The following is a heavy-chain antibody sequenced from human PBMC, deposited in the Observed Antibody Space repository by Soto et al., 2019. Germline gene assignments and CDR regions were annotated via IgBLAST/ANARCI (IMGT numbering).Heavy chain of an antibody. CDR3: ARIKWGLDYYSGMDV. CDR1: GYTFSDYF. CDR2: INPKTAAT. Sequence: QVQLVQSGAEVRKSGASVKVSCKASGYTFSDYFIQWLRQAPGQGLEWVAWINPKTAATNYAKKFQDMVTVTSDTSFSTAYLELTRLRPDDTALYYCARIKWGLDYYSGMDVWGQGTGVSVTS. V-gene: IGHV1-2*02. D-gene: IGHD1-26*01. J-gene: IGHJ6*02.